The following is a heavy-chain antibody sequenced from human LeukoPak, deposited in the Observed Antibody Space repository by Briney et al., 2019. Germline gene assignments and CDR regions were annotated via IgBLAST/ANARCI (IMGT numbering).Heavy chain of an antibody. CDR3: ARDFTQLPENTYYYGSGSFSQNLHFDY. D-gene: IGHD3-10*01. Sequence: SQTLSLTCAISGDSVSSNSAAWNWIRQSPSRGLEWLGRTYYRSKWYNDYAVSVKSRITINPDTSKNQFSLQLNSVTPEDTAVYYCARDFTQLPENTYYYGSGSFSQNLHFDYWGQGTLVTVSS. CDR1: GDSVSSNSAA. CDR2: TYYRSKWYN. J-gene: IGHJ4*02. V-gene: IGHV6-1*01.